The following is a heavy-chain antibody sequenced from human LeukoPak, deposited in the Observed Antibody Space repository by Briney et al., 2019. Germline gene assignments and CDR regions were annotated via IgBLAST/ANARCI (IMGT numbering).Heavy chain of an antibody. CDR1: GFTFSSYG. Sequence: GGSLRLSCAASGFTFSSYGMKWVRQAPGKGREWVSAISGSGGNTYYADSVKGRFTISRDNSKNTLYLQMKRLRTEDTTLYYWAIPDKTAYADYWGQGTLVTVSS. D-gene: IGHD1-14*01. J-gene: IGHJ4*02. CDR2: ISGSGGNT. V-gene: IGHV3-23*01. CDR3: AIPDKTAYADY.